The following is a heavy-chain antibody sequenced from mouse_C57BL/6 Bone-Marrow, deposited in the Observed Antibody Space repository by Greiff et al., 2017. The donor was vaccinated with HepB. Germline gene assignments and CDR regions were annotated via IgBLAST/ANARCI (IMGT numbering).Heavy chain of an antibody. CDR1: GFTFSDAW. J-gene: IGHJ3*01. CDR2: IRNKANNHAT. V-gene: IGHV6-6*01. D-gene: IGHD2-1*01. Sequence: EVQLVESGGGLVQPGGSMKLSCAASGFTFSDAWMDWVRQSPEKGLEWVAEIRNKANNHATYYAESVKGRFTISRDDSKSSVYLQMNSLRAEDTGIYYCTRIYYGFAYWGQGTLVTVSA. CDR3: TRIYYGFAY.